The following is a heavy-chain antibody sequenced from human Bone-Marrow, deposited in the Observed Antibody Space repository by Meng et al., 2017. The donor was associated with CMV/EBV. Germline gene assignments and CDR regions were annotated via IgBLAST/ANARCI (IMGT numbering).Heavy chain of an antibody. J-gene: IGHJ4*02. D-gene: IGHD6-19*01. Sequence: GPLVQAGDEMKKPGASVKVSCTTSGFTFSDYYIHWVRQAPGQGLEWMGWVNSNNDATNYARKFQGRVSMTRDTSISTAHMELSRLMSDDTAVYYCVRSSGWSLFDYWGQGTLVTVSS. CDR3: VRSSGWSLFDY. V-gene: IGHV1-2*02. CDR2: VNSNNDAT. CDR1: GFTFSDYY.